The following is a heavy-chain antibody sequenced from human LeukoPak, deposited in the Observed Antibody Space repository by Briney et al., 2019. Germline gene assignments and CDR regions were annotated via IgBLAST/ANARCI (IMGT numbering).Heavy chain of an antibody. V-gene: IGHV4-39*07. Sequence: SETLSLTCSVSGDSITGYYWGWIRQPPGKGLEWIGNIYYTGNTYYNSSLKSRVTISLDTSKNQFSLKVSSVTAADTAMYYCARSDYYGPGSYPYWGQGTLVTVSS. CDR1: GDSITGYY. D-gene: IGHD3-10*01. CDR3: ARSDYYGPGSYPY. J-gene: IGHJ4*02. CDR2: IYYTGNT.